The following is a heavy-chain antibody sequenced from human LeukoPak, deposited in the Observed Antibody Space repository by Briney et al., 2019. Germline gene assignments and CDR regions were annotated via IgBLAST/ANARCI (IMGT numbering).Heavy chain of an antibody. J-gene: IGHJ3*02. CDR2: IIPIFGTA. D-gene: IGHD2-21*01. CDR1: GDTFSSYA. Sequence: SVKVSCKASGDTFSSYAVSWVRQAPGQGLEWMGGIIPIFGTANYAQKFQGRVTITTDESTSTAYMELSGLRSEDTAVYYCARASVGHMSRRDAFDIWGQGTMVTVSS. V-gene: IGHV1-69*05. CDR3: ARASVGHMSRRDAFDI.